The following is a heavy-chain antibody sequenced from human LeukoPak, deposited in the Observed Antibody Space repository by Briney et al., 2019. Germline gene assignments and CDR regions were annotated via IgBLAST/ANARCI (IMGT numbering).Heavy chain of an antibody. CDR1: GGSFSGYY. J-gene: IGHJ4*02. V-gene: IGHV4-34*01. D-gene: IGHD2-2*02. CDR2: INHSGST. CDR3: ARVRYCSSTSCYTRFDY. Sequence: SETLSLTCAVYGGSFSGYYWSWIRQPPGKGLEWIGEINHSGSTNYNPSLKSRVTISVDTSKNQFPLKLSSVTAADTAVYYCARVRYCSSTSCYTRFDYWGQGTLVTVSS.